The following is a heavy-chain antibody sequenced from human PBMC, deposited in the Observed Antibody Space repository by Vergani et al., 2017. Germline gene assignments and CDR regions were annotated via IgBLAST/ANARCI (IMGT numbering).Heavy chain of an antibody. V-gene: IGHV3-23*04. D-gene: IGHD5-12*01. CDR1: GFSFPGYA. J-gene: IGHJ4*02. Sequence: EVQLVESGGGLVQPGGSLRFSCEASGFSFPGYAMSWVRQAPGKGLEWVSSVSGSSATPYYADSVKGRFIISRDNSKNTLHLQMNSLRADDTAVYYCTKGSRGYTGYFFDYWGQGTLATVSS. CDR2: VSGSSATP. CDR3: TKGSRGYTGYFFDY.